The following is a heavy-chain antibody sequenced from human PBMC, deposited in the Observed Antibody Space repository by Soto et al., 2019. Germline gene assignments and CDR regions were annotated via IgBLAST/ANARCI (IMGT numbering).Heavy chain of an antibody. CDR3: ADDRITETAVFSD. Sequence: QVQLVQSGAEVKKPGSSVRVSCKASGGTFSSYAINWVRQAPGQGLEWVGGIIPIFNTANYGPKFQGRVTITVDEPTSTAHMDLSSLRSEDTAVYYCADDRITETAVFSDWGQGTLATVSS. CDR1: GGTFSSYA. D-gene: IGHD1-7*01. CDR2: IIPIFNTA. V-gene: IGHV1-69*01. J-gene: IGHJ4*02.